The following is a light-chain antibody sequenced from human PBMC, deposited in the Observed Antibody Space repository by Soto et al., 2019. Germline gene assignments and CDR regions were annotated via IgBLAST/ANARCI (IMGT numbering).Light chain of an antibody. CDR1: QSVSSRY. CDR2: GAS. V-gene: IGKV3-20*01. J-gene: IGKJ5*01. CDR3: HHYDNSPPLT. Sequence: EIVLTQSPGTLSLSPGERATLSCRASQSVSSRYLAWYQQKPGQAPRLLIYGASSRATAIPDRFSGSGSGTDFTLTISRLEPEDFAVYYCHHYDNSPPLTFGQGTRLEIK.